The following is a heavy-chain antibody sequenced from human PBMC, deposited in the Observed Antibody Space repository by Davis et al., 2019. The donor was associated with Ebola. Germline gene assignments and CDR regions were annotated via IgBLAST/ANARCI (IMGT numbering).Heavy chain of an antibody. CDR3: AKDGGTNFWSGPRGIDY. CDR1: GFTFASYA. D-gene: IGHD3-3*01. Sequence: PGGSLRLSCAASGFTFASYAMHWVRQAPGKGLEWVAFVQYDGSVIYYVVSVKGRFTISRDNSKNTVFLQMNSLRVEDTAVYYCAKDGGTNFWSGPRGIDYWGQGILVTVSS. J-gene: IGHJ4*02. CDR2: VQYDGSVI. V-gene: IGHV3-30*02.